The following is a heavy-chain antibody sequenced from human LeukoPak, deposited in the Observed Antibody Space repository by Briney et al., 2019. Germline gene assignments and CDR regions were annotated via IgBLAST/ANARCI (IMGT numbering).Heavy chain of an antibody. Sequence: GGSLRLSCAASGFTFSNYWMHWVRQAPGKGLVWVSRINSDGINTSYADSVKGRFTISRDNAKKSVYLQMNSLRVEDTAVYYCARGSSNIAARNNWFDPWGQGTLVTVSS. J-gene: IGHJ5*02. V-gene: IGHV3-74*01. CDR3: ARGSSNIAARNNWFDP. CDR1: GFTFSNYW. D-gene: IGHD6-6*01. CDR2: INSDGINT.